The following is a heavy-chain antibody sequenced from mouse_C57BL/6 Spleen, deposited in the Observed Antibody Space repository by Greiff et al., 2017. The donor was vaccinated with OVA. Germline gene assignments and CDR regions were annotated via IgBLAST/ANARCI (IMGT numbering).Heavy chain of an antibody. D-gene: IGHD1-1*01. V-gene: IGHV1-59*01. CDR2: IDPSDSYT. CDR1: GYTFTSYW. CDR3: ARARGSSNYFDY. J-gene: IGHJ2*01. Sequence: VQLQQPGAELVRPGTSVKLSCKASGYTFTSYWMHWVKQRPGQGLEWIGVIDPSDSYTNYNQKFKGKATLTVDTSSSTAYMQLSSRTPEDSAVYDCARARGSSNYFDYWGQGTTLTVSS.